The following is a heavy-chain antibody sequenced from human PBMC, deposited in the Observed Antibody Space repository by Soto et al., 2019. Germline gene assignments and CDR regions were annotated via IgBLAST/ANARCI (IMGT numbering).Heavy chain of an antibody. CDR2: IDPSDSYT. Sequence: GESLKISCKGSGYSFTSYWISWVRQMPGKGLEWMGRIDPSDSYTNYSPSFQGHVTISSDKSISTAYLQWSSLKASDTAMYYCALYDFWSGYYSSYYGMDVWGQGTTVTVSS. J-gene: IGHJ6*02. D-gene: IGHD3-3*01. CDR3: ALYDFWSGYYSSYYGMDV. V-gene: IGHV5-10-1*01. CDR1: GYSFTSYW.